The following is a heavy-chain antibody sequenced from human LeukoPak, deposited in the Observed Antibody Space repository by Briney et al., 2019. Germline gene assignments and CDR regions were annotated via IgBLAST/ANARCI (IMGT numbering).Heavy chain of an antibody. J-gene: IGHJ4*02. CDR1: GYSISRGYH. CDR2: VHHSGAT. Sequence: SETLSLTCSVSGYSISRGYHWAWVRQPPGKELEWIGSVHHSGATYYNPSLNSRLTISVDTSKNQFSLKMDSVTAADTAVYYCARINFNPDYWGQGTLVSVSS. V-gene: IGHV4-38-2*02. CDR3: ARINFNPDY. D-gene: IGHD1-14*01.